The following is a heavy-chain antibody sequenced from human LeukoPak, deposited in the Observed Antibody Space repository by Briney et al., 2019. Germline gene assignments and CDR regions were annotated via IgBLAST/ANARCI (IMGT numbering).Heavy chain of an antibody. V-gene: IGHV3-30-3*01. D-gene: IGHD3-3*01. CDR3: AREHTIPFDY. CDR1: GFTFSSYA. CDR2: ISYDGSNK. Sequence: GRSLRLSCAASGFTFSSYAMHWVRQAPGKGLEWVAVISYDGSNKYYADSVKGRFTISRDNSRNTLYLQMNSLRAEDTAVYYCAREHTIPFDYWGQGTLVTVSS. J-gene: IGHJ4*02.